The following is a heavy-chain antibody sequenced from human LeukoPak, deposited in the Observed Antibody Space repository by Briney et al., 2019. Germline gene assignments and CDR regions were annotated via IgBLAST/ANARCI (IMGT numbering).Heavy chain of an antibody. J-gene: IGHJ6*02. CDR1: GFTFSSYS. V-gene: IGHV3-48*01. CDR3: AREGYDSSGYYKYYYYYGMDV. CDR2: ISSSSSTI. Sequence: GGSLRLSCAASGFTFSSYSMNWVRQAPGKGLEWVSYISSSSSTIYYADSVKGRFTISRDNAKNSLYLQMNSLRAEDTAVYYCAREGYDSSGYYKYYYYYGMDVWGQGTTVTVSS. D-gene: IGHD3-22*01.